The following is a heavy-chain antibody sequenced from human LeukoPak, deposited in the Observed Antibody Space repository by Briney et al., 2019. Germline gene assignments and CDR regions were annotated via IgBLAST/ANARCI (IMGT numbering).Heavy chain of an antibody. CDR3: ARGTYNFEY. CDR2: IYYSGST. CDR1: GGSISSYY. V-gene: IGHV4-59*01. Sequence: SETLSLTCTVSGGSISSYYWSWIRQPPGKGLEWIGYIYYSGSTNYNPSLKSRVTISVDTSKNQFSLKLSSVTAADTAVYYCARGTYNFEYWGQGTLVTVSS. J-gene: IGHJ4*02. D-gene: IGHD4-11*01.